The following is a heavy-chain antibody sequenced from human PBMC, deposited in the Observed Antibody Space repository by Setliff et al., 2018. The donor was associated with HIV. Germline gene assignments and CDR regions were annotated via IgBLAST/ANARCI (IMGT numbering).Heavy chain of an antibody. Sequence: SETLSLTCTVSGGSISTGVYYWSWIRQPADKALEWIGRISASGSTNYNPSLESRVTLSIDTSNNQFSLKLTSVTAADTAVYYCARLIHTGLLYFDYWGLGMLVTVSS. V-gene: IGHV4-61*02. J-gene: IGHJ4*02. CDR1: GGSISTGVYY. CDR2: ISASGST. D-gene: IGHD2-8*02. CDR3: ARLIHTGLLYFDY.